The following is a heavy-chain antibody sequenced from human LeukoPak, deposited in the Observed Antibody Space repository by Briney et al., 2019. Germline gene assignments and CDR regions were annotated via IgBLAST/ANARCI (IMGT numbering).Heavy chain of an antibody. CDR1: EFTFSSYS. CDR3: ARESHMNGMDV. J-gene: IGHJ6*02. D-gene: IGHD2-21*01. Sequence: PGGSLRLSCAASEFTFSSYSMNLVRQAPGKGLEWVSFISSSSTSLYYADSVKGRFTITRDNAKKSLYLQTNSLRAEDTAVYYCARESHMNGMDVWGQGTTVTVSS. V-gene: IGHV3-48*01. CDR2: ISSSSTSL.